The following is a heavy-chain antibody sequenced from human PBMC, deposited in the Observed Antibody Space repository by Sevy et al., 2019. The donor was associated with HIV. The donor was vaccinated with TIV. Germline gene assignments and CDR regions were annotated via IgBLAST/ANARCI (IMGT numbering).Heavy chain of an antibody. V-gene: IGHV3-7*04. CDR3: ARGHSGSFDY. J-gene: IGHJ4*02. CDR1: GFTFSTYW. CDR2: IKQDESEK. Sequence: GGSLRLSCAASGFTFSTYWMHWVRQAPGKGLEWVANIKQDESEKYYVASVKGRFTISRDNAKNSLYLQMNSLRPGDTAVYYCARGHSGSFDYRGQGTLVTVSS. D-gene: IGHD3-22*01.